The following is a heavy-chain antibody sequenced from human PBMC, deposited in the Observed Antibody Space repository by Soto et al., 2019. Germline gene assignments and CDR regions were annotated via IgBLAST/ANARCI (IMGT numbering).Heavy chain of an antibody. V-gene: IGHV1-2*04. CDR3: ARGTYYYDSSDPNWFDP. J-gene: IGHJ5*02. D-gene: IGHD3-22*01. Sequence: QVQLVQSGAEVKKPGASVKVSCKASGYTFTGYYMHWVRQAPGQGLEWMGWINPNSGGTNYAQKFQGWVTMTRDTSISTAYMELSRLRSDDTAVYYCARGTYYYDSSDPNWFDPWGQGTLVTVSS. CDR2: INPNSGGT. CDR1: GYTFTGYY.